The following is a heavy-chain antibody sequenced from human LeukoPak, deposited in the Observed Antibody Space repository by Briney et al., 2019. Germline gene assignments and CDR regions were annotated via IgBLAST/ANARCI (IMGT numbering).Heavy chain of an antibody. CDR3: ARASSGWYEGIDY. J-gene: IGHJ4*02. D-gene: IGHD6-19*01. CDR1: GFTFSSYS. Sequence: KPGGSLRLSCAASGFTFSSYSMNWVRQAPGKGLEWVSSISSSSSYIYYADSVKGRFTISRDNAKNSLYLQMNSLRAENTAVYYCARASSGWYEGIDYWGQGTLVTVSS. CDR2: ISSSSSYI. V-gene: IGHV3-21*01.